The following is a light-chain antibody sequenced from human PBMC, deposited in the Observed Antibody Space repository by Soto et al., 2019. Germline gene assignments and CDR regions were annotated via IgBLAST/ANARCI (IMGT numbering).Light chain of an antibody. J-gene: IGKJ1*01. Sequence: DIQMTQSPPTLSASVGDRVTITCRASQPISSWLAWYHQKPGKAPKPLIYDAPNLESGVPSRFSGSGSGTEFTLTISSLQPEDFGISYCQQYENYWTFGQGTKVEIK. V-gene: IGKV1-5*01. CDR2: DAP. CDR1: QPISSW. CDR3: QQYENYWT.